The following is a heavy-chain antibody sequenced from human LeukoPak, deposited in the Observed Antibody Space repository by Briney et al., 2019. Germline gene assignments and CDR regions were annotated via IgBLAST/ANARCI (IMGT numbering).Heavy chain of an antibody. CDR2: ISSSSSYI. CDR1: GFTFSSYS. D-gene: IGHD6-13*01. J-gene: IGHJ4*02. CDR3: ARDQRIAAAGTPPVY. V-gene: IGHV3-21*01. Sequence: GGSLRLSCAASGFTFSSYSMNWVRQAPGKGLEWVSSISSSSSYIYYADSVKGRFTISRDNAKNSLYLQMNSLRAEDTAVYYSARDQRIAAAGTPPVYWGQGTLVTVSS.